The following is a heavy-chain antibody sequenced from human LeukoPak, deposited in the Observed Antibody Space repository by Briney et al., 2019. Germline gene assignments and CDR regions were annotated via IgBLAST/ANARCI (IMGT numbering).Heavy chain of an antibody. CDR1: GFTFDDYA. D-gene: IGHD6-13*01. J-gene: IGHJ4*02. Sequence: GRSLRLSCAASGFTFDDYAMYWVRQAPGKGLEWVSSITWNSGSKVYADSVKGRFTISRDNAKNSLYLQMNSLRVENTAFYYCIKGGRHSSSWNDYWGQGTLVTVSS. CDR2: ITWNSGSK. CDR3: IKGGRHSSSWNDY. V-gene: IGHV3-9*01.